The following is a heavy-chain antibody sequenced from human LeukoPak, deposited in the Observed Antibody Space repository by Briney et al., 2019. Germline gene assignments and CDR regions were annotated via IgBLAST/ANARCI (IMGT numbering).Heavy chain of an antibody. CDR1: GFTFSSYG. V-gene: IGHV3-30*03. Sequence: GGSLRLSCAASGFTFSSYGMHWVRQAPGKGLEWVAVISYDGSNKYYADSVKGRFTISRDNSKNTLYLQMNSLRAEDTAVYYCARANAYDPLDYWGQGTLVTVSS. D-gene: IGHD1-1*01. CDR2: ISYDGSNK. J-gene: IGHJ4*02. CDR3: ARANAYDPLDY.